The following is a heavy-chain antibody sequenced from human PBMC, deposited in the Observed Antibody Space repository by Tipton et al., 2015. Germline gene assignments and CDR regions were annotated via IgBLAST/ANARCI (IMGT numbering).Heavy chain of an antibody. D-gene: IGHD1-20*01. J-gene: IGHJ5*02. CDR1: GGSFSDYY. V-gene: IGHV4-59*01. CDR2: VFHNGDS. Sequence: TLSLTCAVFGGSFSDYYWNWIRQPPGKGLEYMGYVFHNGDSNYNPSLKSRVSMSVDTSKNQISLKLTSATAADTAIYYCARAEYNWLGWFDPCGQGTPVTVSS. CDR3: ARAEYNWLGWFDP.